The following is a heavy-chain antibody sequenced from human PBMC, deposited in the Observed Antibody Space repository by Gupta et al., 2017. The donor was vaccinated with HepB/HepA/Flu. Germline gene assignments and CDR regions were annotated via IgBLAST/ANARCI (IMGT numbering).Heavy chain of an antibody. CDR3: ARDFSAGL. CDR2: IKPDGSEK. J-gene: IGHJ4*02. CDR1: GFSFSNNW. Sequence: DEQLVESGGGLVQPGGSLRLSCVASGFSFSNNWGTWVRQTPGKGLEWGANIKPDGSEKKYVDSGRGRFTISRDNARNSLYLQMSNLRVEDTAIYYCARDFSAGLWGQGTLVTVSS. D-gene: IGHD3/OR15-3a*01. V-gene: IGHV3-7*01.